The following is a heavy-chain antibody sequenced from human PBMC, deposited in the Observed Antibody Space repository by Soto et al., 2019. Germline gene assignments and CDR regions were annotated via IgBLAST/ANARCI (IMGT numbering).Heavy chain of an antibody. V-gene: IGHV5-10-1*01. Sequence: PGESLKISCKGSGYSFTSYWISWVRQMPGKGLEWMGRIDPSDSYTNYSPSFQGHVTISADKSISTAYLQWSSLKASDTAMYYCARLGSSSLPYYYYYGMDVWGQGTTVTAP. J-gene: IGHJ6*02. CDR3: ARLGSSSLPYYYYYGMDV. CDR1: GYSFTSYW. D-gene: IGHD6-6*01. CDR2: IDPSDSYT.